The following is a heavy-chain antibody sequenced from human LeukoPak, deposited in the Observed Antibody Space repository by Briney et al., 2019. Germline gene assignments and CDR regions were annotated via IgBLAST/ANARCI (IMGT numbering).Heavy chain of an antibody. D-gene: IGHD2-2*01. J-gene: IGHJ5*02. V-gene: IGHV1-2*06. CDR3: ARGSTSYQRLNWFDP. Sequence: ASVKVSCKASGYSFTGYHMHWVRQAPGQGLEWMGRINPNSGGTNYAQKFQGRVTMTRDTSTSTAYMELSRLRSDDTAVYYCARGSTSYQRLNWFDPWGQGTLVTVSS. CDR2: INPNSGGT. CDR1: GYSFTGYH.